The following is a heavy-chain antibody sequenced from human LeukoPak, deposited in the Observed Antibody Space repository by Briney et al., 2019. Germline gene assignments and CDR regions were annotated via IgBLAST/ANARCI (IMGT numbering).Heavy chain of an antibody. D-gene: IGHD2-15*01. J-gene: IGHJ3*02. CDR3: AKSARRYCSGGSCYDAFDI. V-gene: IGHV3-30*18. CDR1: GFTFSSYG. CDR2: ISYDGSNK. Sequence: GGSLRLSCAASGFTFSSYGMHWVRQAPGKGLEWVAVISYDGSNKYYADSVKGRFTISRDNSKNTLYLQMNSLRAEDTAVYYCAKSARRYCSGGSCYDAFDIWGQGTMVTVSS.